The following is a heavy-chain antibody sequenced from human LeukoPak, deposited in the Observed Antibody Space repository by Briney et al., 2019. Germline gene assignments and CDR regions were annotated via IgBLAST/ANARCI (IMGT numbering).Heavy chain of an antibody. D-gene: IGHD2-2*01. J-gene: IGHJ4*02. Sequence: GGSLRLSCAASGFTFSSYAMHWVRQAPGKGREYFSAISSNGGSTYYANSVKARFTISRDTSKNTLYLQMGSLGAEDMAAYYCARGEEVLGYCSSTSCYAFDYWGQGTLVTVSS. V-gene: IGHV3-64*01. CDR1: GFTFSSYA. CDR3: ARGEEVLGYCSSTSCYAFDY. CDR2: ISSNGGST.